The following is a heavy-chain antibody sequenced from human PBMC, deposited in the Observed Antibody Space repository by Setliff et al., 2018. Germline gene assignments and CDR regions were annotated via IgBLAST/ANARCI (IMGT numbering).Heavy chain of an antibody. CDR1: GGSISSRSYY. CDR3: ARVSSYGSGSYYYYYYGMDV. D-gene: IGHD3-10*01. CDR2: IYYSGST. J-gene: IGHJ6*02. Sequence: SETLSLTCTVSGGSISSRSYYWGWNRQPPGKGLEWIGSIYYSGSTYYKPSLKSRVTISVDTSKNQFSLKLSSVTAADTAVYYCARVSSYGSGSYYYYYYGMDVWGQGTTVT. V-gene: IGHV4-39*07.